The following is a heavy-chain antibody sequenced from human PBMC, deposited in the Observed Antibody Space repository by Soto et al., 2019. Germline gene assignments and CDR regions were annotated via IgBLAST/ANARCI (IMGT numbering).Heavy chain of an antibody. CDR3: ARVDYYDCSGYHDTWYFDL. D-gene: IGHD3-22*01. J-gene: IGHJ2*01. CDR2: IYYSGST. Sequence: QVQLQESGPGLVKPSQTLSLTCTVSGGSISSGGYYWSWIRQHPAKGLERIGYIYYSGSTYYNPSLKRRVTISVDTSKNQFSLKLSSVTAADTAVYYCARVDYYDCSGYHDTWYFDLWGRGTLVTVSS. CDR1: GGSISSGGYY. V-gene: IGHV4-31*03.